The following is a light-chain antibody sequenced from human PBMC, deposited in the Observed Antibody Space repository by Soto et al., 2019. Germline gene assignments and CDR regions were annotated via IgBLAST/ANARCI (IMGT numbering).Light chain of an antibody. CDR3: SSYAGSSTWV. Sequence: QSALTQPASVSGSPGQSITISCTGTSSDIGSYNFVSWYQQHPGKAPKFMIYEGRKRPSGVSNRFSGSKSGNTASLTISGLQAEDEADYYCSSYAGSSTWVFGGGTKLTVL. J-gene: IGLJ3*02. V-gene: IGLV2-23*01. CDR1: SSDIGSYNF. CDR2: EGR.